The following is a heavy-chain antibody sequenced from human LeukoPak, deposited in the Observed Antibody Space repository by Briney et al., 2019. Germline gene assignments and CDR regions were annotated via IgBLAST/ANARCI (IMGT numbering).Heavy chain of an antibody. CDR1: GFTFNSYW. D-gene: IGHD2-21*01. J-gene: IGHJ4*02. V-gene: IGHV3-7*01. CDR2: IKQDGSDK. CDR3: ARDLFGPLDY. Sequence: PGGSLRLSCAASGFTFNSYWMSWVRHVPGKGLEWVANIKQDGSDKYYVDSVKGRFTVSRDNAENSLYLQMSILRADDTAIYYCARDLFGPLDYWGQGTLVTVSS.